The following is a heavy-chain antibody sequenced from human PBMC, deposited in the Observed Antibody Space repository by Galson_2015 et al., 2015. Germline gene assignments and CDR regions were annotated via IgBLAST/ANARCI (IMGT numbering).Heavy chain of an antibody. CDR2: ISGSGGST. D-gene: IGHD2-15*01. CDR3: AKGEVVVLNWFDP. J-gene: IGHJ5*02. V-gene: IGHV3-23*01. Sequence: SLRLSCAASGFTFSSYAMSWVRQAPGKGLEWVSAISGSGGSTYYADSAKGRFTISRDNSKNTLYLQMNSLRAEDTAVYYCAKGEVVVLNWFDPWGQGTLVTVSS. CDR1: GFTFSSYA.